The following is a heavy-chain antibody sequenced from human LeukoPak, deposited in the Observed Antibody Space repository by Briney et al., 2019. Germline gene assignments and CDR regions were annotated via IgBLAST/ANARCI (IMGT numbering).Heavy chain of an antibody. D-gene: IGHD6-13*01. Sequence: ASVKVSCKASGYTFTSYDINWVRQATGQGLEWMGWMNPNSGNTGYAQKFQGRVTMTTDTSTSTAYMELRSLRSDDTAVYYCARYSRSWCVAYWGQGTLVTVSS. CDR3: ARYSRSWCVAY. J-gene: IGHJ4*02. CDR2: MNPNSGNT. CDR1: GYTFTSYD. V-gene: IGHV1-8*01.